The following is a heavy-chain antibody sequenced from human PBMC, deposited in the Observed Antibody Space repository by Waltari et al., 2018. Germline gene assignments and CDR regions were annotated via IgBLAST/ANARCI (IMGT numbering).Heavy chain of an antibody. D-gene: IGHD4-4*01. J-gene: IGHJ4*02. CDR2: IIPILGIA. CDR3: ASLDTVTYYFDY. V-gene: IGHV1-69*02. CDR1: GGTFSSYT. Sequence: QVQLVQSGAEVKKPGSSVKVSCKASGGTFSSYTISWVRQAPGQGLEWMGRIIPILGIANYAQKFQGRVTITADKSTSTAYMELSSLRSEDTAVYYCASLDTVTYYFDYWGQGTLVTVSS.